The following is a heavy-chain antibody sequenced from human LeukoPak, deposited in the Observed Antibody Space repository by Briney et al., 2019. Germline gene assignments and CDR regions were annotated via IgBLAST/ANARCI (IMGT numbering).Heavy chain of an antibody. Sequence: PGGSLRLSCAASGFTFNSYAMIWVRQAPGKGLEWVAFIRYDGSNKYYADSVKGRFTISRDNSKNTLYLQMNSLRVEDTAVYYCATLPYYYDSSGSYYFDYWGQGTLVTVSS. D-gene: IGHD3-22*01. CDR2: IRYDGSNK. V-gene: IGHV3-30*02. CDR3: ATLPYYYDSSGSYYFDY. CDR1: GFTFNSYA. J-gene: IGHJ4*02.